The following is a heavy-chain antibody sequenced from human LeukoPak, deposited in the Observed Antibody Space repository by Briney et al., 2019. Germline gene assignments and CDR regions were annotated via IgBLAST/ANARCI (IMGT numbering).Heavy chain of an antibody. J-gene: IGHJ2*01. CDR1: GGTFSSYA. CDR2: IIPIFGTA. D-gene: IGHD2-2*02. Sequence: SVKVSCKASGGTFSSYAISWVRQAPGQGLEWMGGIIPIFGTANYAQKFQGRVTITADESASTAYMELSSLRSEDTAVYYCALSIVVVPAAIVDLTWYFDLWGRGTLVTVSS. V-gene: IGHV1-69*01. CDR3: ALSIVVVPAAIVDLTWYFDL.